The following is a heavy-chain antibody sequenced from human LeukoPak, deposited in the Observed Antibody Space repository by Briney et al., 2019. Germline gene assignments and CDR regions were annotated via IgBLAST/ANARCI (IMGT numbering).Heavy chain of an antibody. V-gene: IGHV4-4*07. J-gene: IGHJ3*02. CDR2: IDASGST. CDR1: GVSVSSYY. Sequence: PETLSLTCTVSGVSVSSYYWIWIRQPAGRGLEWIGRIDASGSTNYNPSLKSRVTMSVDSSKNQFSLKVSSVTAADTAVYFCASRYYDFWSGYYRDDAFDIWGQGTMVTVSS. D-gene: IGHD3-3*01. CDR3: ASRYYDFWSGYYRDDAFDI.